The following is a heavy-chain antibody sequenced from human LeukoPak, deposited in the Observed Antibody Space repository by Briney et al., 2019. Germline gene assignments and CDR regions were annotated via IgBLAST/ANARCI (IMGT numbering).Heavy chain of an antibody. D-gene: IGHD2-2*01. CDR2: IDPSSTYI. V-gene: IGHV3-21*04. CDR1: RFTFSSYT. J-gene: IGHJ6*03. Sequence: GGSLRLSCSASRFTFSSYTMNWVRQAPGKGLEWVSSIDPSSTYIYYADSVKGRFTISRDNAQNSLYLQMNSLRAEDTAVYYCARVVGNCSSTSCWGFNYYYYMDVWGKGATVTVSS. CDR3: ARVVGNCSSTSCWGFNYYYYMDV.